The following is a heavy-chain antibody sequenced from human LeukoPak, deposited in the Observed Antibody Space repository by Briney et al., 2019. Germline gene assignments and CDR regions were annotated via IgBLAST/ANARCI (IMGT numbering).Heavy chain of an antibody. CDR3: TRDLYSNSPFDY. CDR1: GFTVSSNY. CDR2: IYSSGST. J-gene: IGHJ4*02. Sequence: GGSLRLSCAASGFTVSSNYMSWVRQAPGKGLEWVSVIYSSGSTYYADSVKGRFTISRDNSKNTLYLQMNSLRAEDTAVYYCTRDLYSNSPFDYWGQGTLVTVSS. D-gene: IGHD4-11*01. V-gene: IGHV3-66*01.